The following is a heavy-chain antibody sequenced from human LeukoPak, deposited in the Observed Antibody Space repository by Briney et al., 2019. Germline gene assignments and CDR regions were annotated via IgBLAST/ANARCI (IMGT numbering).Heavy chain of an antibody. Sequence: GGSLRLSCAASELLVNSNHMSWVRQAPGKRLEWVSIMYSGGATYYADSVKGRFTVSRDNSKNTLYLLMNSLRAEDTAVYHCARARGYALEYWGQGILVTVSS. J-gene: IGHJ4*02. CDR2: MYSGGAT. CDR3: ARARGYALEY. D-gene: IGHD5-12*01. V-gene: IGHV3-53*01. CDR1: ELLVNSNH.